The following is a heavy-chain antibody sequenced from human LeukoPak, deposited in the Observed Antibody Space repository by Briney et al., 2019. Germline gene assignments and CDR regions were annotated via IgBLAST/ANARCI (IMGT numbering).Heavy chain of an antibody. D-gene: IGHD1-1*01. V-gene: IGHV4-39*01. CDR3: ARGRGYSY. Sequence: SETLSLTCTVSGGSIRSSYYYWGWNRQPPGKGLEWIGSIYDSGSTYYNPSLKSRVTISVDTSKNQFSLKLSSVTAADTAVYYCARGRGYSYWGQGTLVTVSS. CDR2: IYDSGST. J-gene: IGHJ4*02. CDR1: GGSIRSSYYY.